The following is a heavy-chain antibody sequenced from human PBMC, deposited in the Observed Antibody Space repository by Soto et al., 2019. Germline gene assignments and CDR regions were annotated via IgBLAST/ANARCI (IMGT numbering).Heavy chain of an antibody. CDR3: ARGEAGVAGRLDY. CDR1: YASISTATVY. CDR2: IYYSGSA. D-gene: IGHD6-19*01. J-gene: IGHJ4*02. Sequence: LSLTFTVSYASISTATVYLIRQLPGEALEWIGYIYYSGSAYYNSSLRSRATLSLDTSKSEFSLTLTSLTAADTAVYYCARGEAGVAGRLDYWGQGTLVTVSS. V-gene: IGHV4-31*03.